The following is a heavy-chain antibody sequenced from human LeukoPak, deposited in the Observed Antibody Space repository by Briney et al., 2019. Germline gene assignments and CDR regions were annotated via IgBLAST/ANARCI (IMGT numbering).Heavy chain of an antibody. D-gene: IGHD6-13*01. CDR2: IYYNGDI. J-gene: IGHJ4*02. Sequence: SETLSLTCTVSGDFIDSSRWWNWVRQPPGKGLEWIAEIYYNGDINYNPSLKSRITISVDKSKKQISLKLSSVTAADTAVYYCARDPVAAAGTAFDYWGQGILVTVSA. V-gene: IGHV4-4*02. CDR1: GDFIDSSRW. CDR3: ARDPVAAAGTAFDY.